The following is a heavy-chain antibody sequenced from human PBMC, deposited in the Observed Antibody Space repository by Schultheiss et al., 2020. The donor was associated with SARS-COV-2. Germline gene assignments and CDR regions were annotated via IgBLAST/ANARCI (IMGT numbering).Heavy chain of an antibody. CDR2: INSDWSTT. Sequence: GESLKISCAASGFTFSSYWMHWVRQAPGKGLVWVSRINSDWSTTNYADSVKGRFTISRDNAKNTLYLQMNSLRAEDTAVYYCAKDIGRSPSDYWGQGTLVTVSS. D-gene: IGHD2-15*01. V-gene: IGHV3-74*01. CDR1: GFTFSSYW. CDR3: AKDIGRSPSDY. J-gene: IGHJ4*02.